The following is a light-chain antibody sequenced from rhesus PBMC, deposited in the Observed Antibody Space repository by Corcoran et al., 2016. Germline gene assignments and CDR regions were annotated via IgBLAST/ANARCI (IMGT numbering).Light chain of an antibody. V-gene: IGKV1-22*01. CDR1: QGISSW. CDR2: KAS. J-gene: IGKJ4*01. Sequence: DIQMTQSQSSLSASVGDTVTITCRASQGISSWLAWYQQKPGKAPKIRIYKASSLQSGVPSRFRVSVLGTYFTLTISSLQSEDFATYYCQQYSSRPLTFGGGTKVELK. CDR3: QQYSSRPLT.